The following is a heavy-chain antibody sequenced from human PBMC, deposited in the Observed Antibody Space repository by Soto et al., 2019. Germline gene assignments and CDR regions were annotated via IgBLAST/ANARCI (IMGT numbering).Heavy chain of an antibody. Sequence: GASVKVSCKASGGTFSSYAISWVRQAPGQGLEWMGGIIAIFGTANYAQKFQGRVAITADKSTSTAYMELSSLRSEDTAVYYCASDGRAVGVVTRYGMDVWGQGTTVTVS. CDR3: ASDGRAVGVVTRYGMDV. D-gene: IGHD3-3*01. CDR1: GGTFSSYA. J-gene: IGHJ6*02. CDR2: IIAIFGTA. V-gene: IGHV1-69*06.